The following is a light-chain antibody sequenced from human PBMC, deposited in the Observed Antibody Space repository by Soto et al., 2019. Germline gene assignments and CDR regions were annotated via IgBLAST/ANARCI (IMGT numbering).Light chain of an antibody. J-gene: IGKJ4*01. V-gene: IGKV1-5*01. CDR1: QSINNW. CDR2: DAS. CDR3: QQYDNYPLT. Sequence: DIQMTQYPSTLSASVGDRFTITFLSSQSINNWLAWYQQKPGKAPKFLIYDASNLESGVPSRFSGSASGTEFTLTISSLQPDDFATYYCQQYDNYPLTFGGGTKVDI.